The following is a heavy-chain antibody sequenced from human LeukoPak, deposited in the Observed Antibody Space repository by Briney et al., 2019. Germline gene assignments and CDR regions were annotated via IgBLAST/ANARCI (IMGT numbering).Heavy chain of an antibody. J-gene: IGHJ3*02. V-gene: IGHV4-61*02. CDR2: IYISGKT. CDR3: TRGWSSAGAFDI. D-gene: IGHD6-19*01. CDR1: GGSINSASHS. Sequence: SETLSLTCTVSGGSINSASHSWTWIRQPAGKGLEWIGRIYISGKTDQNPSLKSRVTVSMDSSKNQFSLEMKSVTAADTAVYYCTRGWSSAGAFDIWGQGTMVTVS.